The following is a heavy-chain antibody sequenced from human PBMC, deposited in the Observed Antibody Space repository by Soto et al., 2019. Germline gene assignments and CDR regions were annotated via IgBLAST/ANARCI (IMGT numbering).Heavy chain of an antibody. Sequence: GGSRRDSRAGSGVTFRIYAMHWVRQAPGKWLEWVAVISYDGSNKYYADSVKGRFTISRENAKNTLYLQMNSLRAEDTAVYYCAIEAHLPIFAAAAGFDPRA. D-gene: IGHD3-3*01. CDR1: GVTFRIYA. J-gene: IGHJ5*02. CDR2: ISYDGSNK. CDR3: AIEAHLPIFAAAAGFDP. V-gene: IGHV3-30-3*01.